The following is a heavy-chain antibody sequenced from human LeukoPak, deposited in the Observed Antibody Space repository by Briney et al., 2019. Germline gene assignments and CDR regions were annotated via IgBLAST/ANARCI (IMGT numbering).Heavy chain of an antibody. CDR1: GFTFSSYS. V-gene: IGHV3-21*04. Sequence: GGSLRLSCAASGFTFSSYSMNWVRQAPGKGLEWVSSISSSSSYIYYADSVKGRFTISRDNAKNSLYLQMNSLRAEDTAVYYCARGEWELQGGDNWFDPWGQGTLVTVSS. CDR2: ISSSSSYI. D-gene: IGHD1-26*01. CDR3: ARGEWELQGGDNWFDP. J-gene: IGHJ5*02.